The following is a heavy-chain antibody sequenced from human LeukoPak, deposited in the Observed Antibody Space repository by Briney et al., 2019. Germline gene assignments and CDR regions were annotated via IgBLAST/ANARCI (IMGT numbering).Heavy chain of an antibody. CDR2: ISAYNGNT. CDR3: ASLPSSSSSSY. J-gene: IGHJ4*02. Sequence: ASVKVSCKASGYTFTSYGISWVRQAPGQGLEWMGWISAYNGNTNYAQKFQGRVTMTRDTSISTAYMELSRLRSDDTAVYYCASLPSSSSSSYWGQGTLVTVSS. CDR1: GYTFTSYG. D-gene: IGHD6-6*01. V-gene: IGHV1-18*01.